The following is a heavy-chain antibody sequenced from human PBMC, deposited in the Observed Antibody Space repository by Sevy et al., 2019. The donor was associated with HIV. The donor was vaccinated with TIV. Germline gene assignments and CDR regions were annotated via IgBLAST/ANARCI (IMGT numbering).Heavy chain of an antibody. Sequence: GGSLRLSCAASGFTFSSYAMSWVRQAPGKGLEWVSGISGSGGSTYYADSVKGRFTISRDNSKNTLYLQMNSLRAEDTAVYYCATSVLRFLEWLFPFDYWGQGTLVTVSS. CDR1: GFTFSSYA. CDR2: ISGSGGST. D-gene: IGHD3-3*01. J-gene: IGHJ4*02. CDR3: ATSVLRFLEWLFPFDY. V-gene: IGHV3-23*01.